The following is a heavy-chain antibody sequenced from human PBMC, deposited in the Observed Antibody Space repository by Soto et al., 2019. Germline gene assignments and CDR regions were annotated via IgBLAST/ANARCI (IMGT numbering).Heavy chain of an antibody. CDR2: INHSGST. CDR1: GGSFSGYY. J-gene: IGHJ4*02. CDR3: ARGLRWLLPYFDY. Sequence: SETLSLTCAVYGGSFSGYYWSWIRQPPGKGLEWIGEINHSGSTNYNPSLKSRVTISVDTSKNQFSLKLSSVTAADTAVYYCARGLRWLLPYFDYWGQGTLVTVSS. V-gene: IGHV4-34*01. D-gene: IGHD1-26*01.